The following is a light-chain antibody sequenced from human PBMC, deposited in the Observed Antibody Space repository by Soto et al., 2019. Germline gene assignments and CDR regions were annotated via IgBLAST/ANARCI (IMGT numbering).Light chain of an antibody. Sequence: ETVMTQSPVTLTVSPGDTATLSCRASQMVSNHFAWYQQKPGQSPRLLIYGASTRATGIPARFSGSGSGTEFTLTISSLQSEDFVVYYCQQYNNWPQWTFGQGTKVDNK. CDR2: GAS. V-gene: IGKV3-15*01. CDR3: QQYNNWPQWT. CDR1: QMVSNH. J-gene: IGKJ1*01.